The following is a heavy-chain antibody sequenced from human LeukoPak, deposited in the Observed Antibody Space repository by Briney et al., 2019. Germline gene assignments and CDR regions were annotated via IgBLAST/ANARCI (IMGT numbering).Heavy chain of an antibody. Sequence: GGSLRLSCEASGFTFSNFSMHWVRQAPGKGLEWVAVTSYDGSNKYYADSLKGRFTISRDNSKNTLYLQMNSLRAEDTAVYYCAKHHCSSISCHGRSSGDFDYWGQGTLVTVSS. CDR3: AKHHCSSISCHGRSSGDFDY. J-gene: IGHJ4*02. CDR1: GFTFSNFS. D-gene: IGHD2-2*01. V-gene: IGHV3-30*18. CDR2: TSYDGSNK.